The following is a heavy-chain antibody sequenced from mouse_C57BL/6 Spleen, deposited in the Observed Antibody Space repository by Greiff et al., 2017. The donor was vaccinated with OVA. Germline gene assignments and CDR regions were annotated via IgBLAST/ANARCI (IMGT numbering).Heavy chain of an antibody. Sequence: EVQVVESGGGLVKPGGSLKLSCAASGFTFSDYGIHWVRQATEKGLEWVAYISRGSRTIYYADTVKGRFTISRDNAKNTLFLQMTSLRSEDTAMYYCARGSVWGTGTTVTVSS. CDR1: GFTFSDYG. J-gene: IGHJ1*03. CDR3: ARGSV. CDR2: ISRGSRTI. V-gene: IGHV5-17*01.